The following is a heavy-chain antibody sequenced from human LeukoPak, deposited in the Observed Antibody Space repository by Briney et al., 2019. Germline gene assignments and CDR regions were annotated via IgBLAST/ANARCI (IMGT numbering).Heavy chain of an antibody. D-gene: IGHD3-9*01. CDR2: IKQDGSEN. J-gene: IGHJ3*01. CDR1: GFTFSSYW. CDR3: ARRRYGEAFDV. Sequence: GGSLRLSCVASGFTFSSYWRSWVRQAPGKGLEWVANIKQDGSENYFVDAVKGRFTISRDNARNSLYLQMNSLRVEDTAVYYCARRRYGEAFDVWGQGTMVTVSS. V-gene: IGHV3-7*01.